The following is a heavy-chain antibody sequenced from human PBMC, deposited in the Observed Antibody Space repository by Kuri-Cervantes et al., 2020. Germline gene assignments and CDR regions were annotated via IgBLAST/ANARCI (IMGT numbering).Heavy chain of an antibody. J-gene: IGHJ4*02. CDR3: ARQSRVHYGDYYYFDY. Sequence: GSLRLSCAVSGYSISSGYYWGWIRQSAGKGLEWIGRIYSSGLSSYNPSLQSRITMSVDRSKNQFSLRLSSLSAADTAVYYCARQSRVHYGDYYYFDYWGQGTLVTVSS. D-gene: IGHD4-17*01. V-gene: IGHV4-38-2*01. CDR2: IYSSGLS. CDR1: GYSISSGYY.